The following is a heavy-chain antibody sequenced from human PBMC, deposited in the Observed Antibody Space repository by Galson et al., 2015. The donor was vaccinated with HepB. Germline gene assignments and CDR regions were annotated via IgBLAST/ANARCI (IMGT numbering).Heavy chain of an antibody. CDR3: ARSYYYGPLHYFDY. V-gene: IGHV4-30-4*07. D-gene: IGHD3-10*01. CDR2: IYYSGST. CDR1: GGSISSGGYS. Sequence: TLSLTCAVSGGSISSGGYSWSWIRQPPGKGLEWIGYIYYSGSTYYNPSLKSRVTISVDTSKNQFSLKLSSVTAADTAAYYCARSYYYGPLHYFDYWGQGTLVTVSS. J-gene: IGHJ4*02.